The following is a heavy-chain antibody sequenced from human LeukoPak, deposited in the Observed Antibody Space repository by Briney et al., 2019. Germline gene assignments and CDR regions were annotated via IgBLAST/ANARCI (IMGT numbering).Heavy chain of an antibody. CDR3: ARDFRLATVTTRSWYFDL. J-gene: IGHJ2*01. Sequence: GGSLRLSCAAAGFTFSLYGMSWVRQAPGKGLEWVSVIYSGGSTYYADSVKGRFTISRDNSKNTLYLQMNSLRAEDTAVYYCARDFRLATVTTRSWYFDLWGRGTLVTVSS. V-gene: IGHV3-66*01. CDR2: IYSGGST. D-gene: IGHD4-17*01. CDR1: GFTFSLYG.